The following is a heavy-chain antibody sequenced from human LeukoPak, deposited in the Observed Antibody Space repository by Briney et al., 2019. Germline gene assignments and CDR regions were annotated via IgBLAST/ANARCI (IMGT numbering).Heavy chain of an antibody. CDR2: ISYDGSNE. Sequence: GRSLRLSCAASGFTFSSYALHWVRQAPGKGLDWVAVISYDGSNEYCADSVKGRFTISRDNSKNTLYLQMNSLRGEDTAVYYCAEVHHQLPRNSFYYYDMDVWGQGTTVTVSS. CDR1: GFTFSSYA. J-gene: IGHJ6*02. CDR3: AEVHHQLPRNSFYYYDMDV. V-gene: IGHV3-30*18. D-gene: IGHD2-2*01.